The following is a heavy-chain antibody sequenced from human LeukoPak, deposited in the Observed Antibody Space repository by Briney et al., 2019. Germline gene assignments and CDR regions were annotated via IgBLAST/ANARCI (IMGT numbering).Heavy chain of an antibody. V-gene: IGHV3-7*01. J-gene: IGHJ3*02. Sequence: GGSLRLSCAASGFTFSSYWMSWVRQAPGKGLEWVANIKQDGSEKYYVDSVKGRFTISRDNAKNSLYLQMNSLRAEDTAMYYCTRVRSSWLPDIWGQGTVVTVSS. CDR2: IKQDGSEK. CDR1: GFTFSSYW. D-gene: IGHD6-13*01. CDR3: TRVRSSWLPDI.